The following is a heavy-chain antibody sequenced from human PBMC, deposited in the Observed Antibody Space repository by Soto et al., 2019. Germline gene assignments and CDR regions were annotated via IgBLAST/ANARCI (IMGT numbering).Heavy chain of an antibody. CDR2: IIPTFNDP. CDR3: ASGWGMTVSATDS. V-gene: IGHV1-69*01. J-gene: IGHJ5*01. D-gene: IGHD2-21*01. CDR1: GVTCTHFL. Sequence: QMQLVQAGAEVKKPGSSEKVSFNASGVTCTHFLFSWVRQAPGPGLDYMGHIIPTFNDPKYSQRFQGRITIGADETTGTVYMGMSSLSPDDTGLYYSASGWGMTVSATDSWGQGTLVTVSS.